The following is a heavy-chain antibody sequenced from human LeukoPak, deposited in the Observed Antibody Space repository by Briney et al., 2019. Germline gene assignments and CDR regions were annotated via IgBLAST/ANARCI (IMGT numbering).Heavy chain of an antibody. Sequence: SETLSLTCAVSGYSISSGYYWGWIRQLPGKGLEWIGNIYHSGNTYYNPSLKSRVTISVDMSNNQFSLKLISVTAADTAEYYCARISYYYDDSGHPGYFDYWGQGTLVTVFS. D-gene: IGHD3-22*01. CDR2: IYHSGNT. CDR3: ARISYYYDDSGHPGYFDY. V-gene: IGHV4-38-2*01. CDR1: GYSISSGYY. J-gene: IGHJ4*02.